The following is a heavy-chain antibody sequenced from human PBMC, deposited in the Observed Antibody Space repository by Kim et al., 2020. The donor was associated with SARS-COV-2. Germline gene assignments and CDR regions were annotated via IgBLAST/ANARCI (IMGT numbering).Heavy chain of an antibody. V-gene: IGHV3-21*01. D-gene: IGHD3-22*01. Sequence: GGSLRLSCAASGFTFSSYSMNWVRQAPGKGLEWVSSISSSSSYIYYADSVKGRFTISRDNAKNSLYLQMNSLRAEDTAVYYCARDTPDYYDSSGYYYYYWGQGTLVTVSS. CDR2: ISSSSSYI. CDR3: ARDTPDYYDSSGYYYYY. J-gene: IGHJ4*02. CDR1: GFTFSSYS.